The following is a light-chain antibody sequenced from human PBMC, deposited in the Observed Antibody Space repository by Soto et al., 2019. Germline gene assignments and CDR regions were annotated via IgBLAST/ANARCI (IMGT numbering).Light chain of an antibody. J-gene: IGKJ2*01. CDR2: DAY. V-gene: IGKV3-11*01. CDR3: QPRGKWPST. Sequence: VLTQSPDTLSFSPGETATLSCRASQSVDRYVAWYQQKVGQAPRLLIYDAYTRAAAVGARFTGSESATDFSLTVPDLEPEDFELYYCQPRGKWPSTFCPGTHVQMK. CDR1: QSVDRY.